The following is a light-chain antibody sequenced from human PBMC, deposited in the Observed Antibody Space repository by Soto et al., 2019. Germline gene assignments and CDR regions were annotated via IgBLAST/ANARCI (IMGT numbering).Light chain of an antibody. Sequence: EIVLTQSPGTLSLSPGERATLSCRASQSVSNNYLAWYQQKPGQAPRLLIYGASSRATGIPDRFSGNGSGTDFALTISRLGPEDFGVYHCQQYRGAPWTFGQGTKVEIK. CDR3: QQYRGAPWT. CDR2: GAS. CDR1: QSVSNNY. J-gene: IGKJ1*01. V-gene: IGKV3-20*01.